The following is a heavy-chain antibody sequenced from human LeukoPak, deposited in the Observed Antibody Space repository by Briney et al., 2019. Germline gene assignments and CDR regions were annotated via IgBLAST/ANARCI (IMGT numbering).Heavy chain of an antibody. Sequence: GGSLRLSCAASGFTFSDYYMSWVRQAPGKGLEWVSVIYSGGSTYYADSVKGRFTISRDNSKNTLYLQMNSLRAEDTAVYYCARGLWNGFDYWGQGTLVTVSS. CDR1: GFTFSDYY. V-gene: IGHV3-53*01. J-gene: IGHJ4*02. CDR2: IYSGGST. D-gene: IGHD1-1*01. CDR3: ARGLWNGFDY.